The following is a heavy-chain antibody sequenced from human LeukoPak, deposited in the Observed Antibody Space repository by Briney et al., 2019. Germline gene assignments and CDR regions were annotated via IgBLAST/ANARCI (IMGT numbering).Heavy chain of an antibody. V-gene: IGHV4-59*01. CDR3: ARCMGSYSDAFDI. J-gene: IGHJ3*02. CDR2: IYYSGST. CDR1: GGSISSYY. Sequence: SETLSLTCTVSGGSISSYYWSWIRQPPGKGLGWIGYIYYSGSTNYNPSLKSRVTISVDTSKNQFSLKLSSVTAADTAVYYCARCMGSYSDAFDIWGQGTMVTVSS. D-gene: IGHD3-10*01.